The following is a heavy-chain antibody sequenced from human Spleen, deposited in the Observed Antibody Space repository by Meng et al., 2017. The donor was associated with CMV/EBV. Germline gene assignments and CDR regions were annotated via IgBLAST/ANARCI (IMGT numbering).Heavy chain of an antibody. CDR2: ISSSSSYL. CDR1: GFTFSSYS. CDR3: ARDYNHCSSTSCSTDY. V-gene: IGHV3-21*01. Sequence: GFTFSSYSMNWVRQAPGKGLEWVSSISSSSSYLYYADSVKGRFTISRDNAKNSLYLQMNSLRAEDTAVYYCARDYNHCSSTSCSTDYWGQGTLVTVSS. J-gene: IGHJ4*02. D-gene: IGHD2-2*01.